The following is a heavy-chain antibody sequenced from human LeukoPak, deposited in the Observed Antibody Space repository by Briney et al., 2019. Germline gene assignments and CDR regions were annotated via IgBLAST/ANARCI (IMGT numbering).Heavy chain of an antibody. J-gene: IGHJ6*03. CDR2: INPNSGGT. Sequence: ASVKVSCKASGYTFTGYYMHWVRQAPGQGLEWMGWINPNSGGTNYAQKFQGRVTMTRDTSISTAYMELSRLRSDDTAVYYCARGSSSSLLACYYYFMDVWGKGTTVTVSS. CDR3: ARGSSSSLLACYYYFMDV. CDR1: GYTFTGYY. D-gene: IGHD6-6*01. V-gene: IGHV1-2*02.